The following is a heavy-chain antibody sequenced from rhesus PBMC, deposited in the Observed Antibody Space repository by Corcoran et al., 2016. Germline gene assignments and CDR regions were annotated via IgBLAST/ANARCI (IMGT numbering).Heavy chain of an antibody. CDR2: INSGGGST. Sequence: EVQLVETGGGLVQPGGSLKLSCAASGFTFSSYGMSWVRQAPGKGLEWVSAINSGGGSTYYADSLKGRFTISRDNSKNTLSLQMDSLKTEDTAVYYCTTAAGRGRDYWGQGVLVTVSS. CDR1: GFTFSSYG. D-gene: IGHD6-13*01. J-gene: IGHJ4*01. CDR3: TTAAGRGRDY. V-gene: IGHV3S5*01.